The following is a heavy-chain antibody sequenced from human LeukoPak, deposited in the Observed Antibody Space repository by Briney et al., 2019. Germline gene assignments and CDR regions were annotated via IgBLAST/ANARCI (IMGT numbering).Heavy chain of an antibody. CDR2: ILPGGGDT. Sequence: GGSLRLSCAASGFTFSSYAMTWVRQAPGKGLEWISTILPGGGDTYYADSVKGRFTISRDTSRNTLYLQMNTLRVEDTAVYYCAKAWPAAGTFDSWGQGSLVTVSS. CDR1: GFTFSSYA. V-gene: IGHV3-23*01. CDR3: AKAWPAAGTFDS. D-gene: IGHD6-13*01. J-gene: IGHJ4*02.